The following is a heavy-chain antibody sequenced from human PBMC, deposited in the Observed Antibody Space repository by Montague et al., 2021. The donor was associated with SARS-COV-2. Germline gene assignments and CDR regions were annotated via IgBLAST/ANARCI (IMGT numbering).Heavy chain of an antibody. CDR3: ARVPAVTKVSAATIDF. V-gene: IGHV4-39*07. Sequence: SETLSLTCTVSGGSIGGTNYYWDWIRQSPGKGLEWIGNIFQSGGISYNPSLKSRVTISVDTSSNQFSLRLSSVTAADSARYFCARVPAVTKVSAATIDFWGHGILVTVSS. D-gene: IGHD4-11*01. J-gene: IGHJ4*01. CDR1: GGSIGGTNYY. CDR2: IFQSGGI.